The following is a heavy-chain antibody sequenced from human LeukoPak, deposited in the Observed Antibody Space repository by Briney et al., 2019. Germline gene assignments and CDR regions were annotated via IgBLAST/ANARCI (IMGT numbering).Heavy chain of an antibody. J-gene: IGHJ4*02. D-gene: IGHD3-3*01. V-gene: IGHV1-46*01. CDR2: INPSGGST. Sequence: ASVKVSCKASGYTFTSYYMHWVRQAPGQGPEWMGIINPSGGSTSYAQKFQGRVTMTRDTSTSTVYMELSSLRSEDTAVYYCARASRDFWSGYRSNYFDYWGQGTLVTVSS. CDR3: ARASRDFWSGYRSNYFDY. CDR1: GYTFTSYY.